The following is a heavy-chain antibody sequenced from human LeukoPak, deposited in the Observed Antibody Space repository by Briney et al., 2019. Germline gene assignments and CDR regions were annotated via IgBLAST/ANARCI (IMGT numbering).Heavy chain of an antibody. CDR1: GFTFSSYS. CDR3: TRLHGGYPFDY. J-gene: IGHJ4*02. D-gene: IGHD2-15*01. CDR2: ISSSSVTI. V-gene: IGHV3-48*01. Sequence: GGSLRLSCAASGFTFSSYSMNWVRQAPGEGLEWISYISSSSVTIYYADSVKGRFTISRDNAKNSLYLQMNSLRAEDTAVYYCTRLHGGYPFDYWAREPWSPSPQ.